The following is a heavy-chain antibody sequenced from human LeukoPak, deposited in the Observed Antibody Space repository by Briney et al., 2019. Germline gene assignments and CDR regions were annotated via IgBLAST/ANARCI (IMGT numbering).Heavy chain of an antibody. J-gene: IGHJ4*02. CDR3: VRESDWLFDH. D-gene: IGHD3-9*01. CDR2: IYYSGRT. V-gene: IGHV4-59*01. Sequence: SETLSLTCTVSGGSLTNYYWSSVRQSPAKGLESMGFIYYSGRTYYNPSLKGRATISVDTSKNQFSLSLKSVTAADTAVYYCVRESDWLFDHWGQGTLVSVSS. CDR1: GGSLTNYY.